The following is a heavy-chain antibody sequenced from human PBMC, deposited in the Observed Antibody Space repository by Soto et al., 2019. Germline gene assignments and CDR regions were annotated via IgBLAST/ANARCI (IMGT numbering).Heavy chain of an antibody. D-gene: IGHD3-10*01. CDR1: GFTFSSYA. CDR2: ISGSGGST. J-gene: IGHJ6*02. V-gene: IGHV3-23*01. Sequence: EVQLLESGGGLVQPGGSLRLSCAASGFTFSSYAMSWVRQAPGKGLEWVSAISGSGGSTYYADSVKGRFTISRDNSKNSLYLQMNSLRAEDTAVYYCARDSGRGVYYYGMDVWGQGTTVTVSS. CDR3: ARDSGRGVYYYGMDV.